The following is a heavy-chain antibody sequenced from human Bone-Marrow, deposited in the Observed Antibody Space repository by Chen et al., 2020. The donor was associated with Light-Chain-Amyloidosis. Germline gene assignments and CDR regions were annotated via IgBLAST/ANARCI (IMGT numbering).Heavy chain of an antibody. CDR3: ARDRLQVAARYAIDY. CDR1: GFTFSSYG. J-gene: IGHJ4*02. Sequence: QVQLVESGGGVVQPGRSLRLSCAASGFTFSSYGMHWVRQAPGKGLEWVAVIWYDGSNKYYADAVKGRFTISRDNSKNTLYLQMNSLRAEDTAVYYCARDRLQVAARYAIDYWGQGTLVTVSS. CDR2: IWYDGSNK. V-gene: IGHV3-33*01. D-gene: IGHD6-6*01.